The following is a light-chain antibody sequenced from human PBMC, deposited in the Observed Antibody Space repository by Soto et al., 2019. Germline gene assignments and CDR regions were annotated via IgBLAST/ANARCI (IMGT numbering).Light chain of an antibody. V-gene: IGLV2-14*02. Sequence: QSALTQPASVSGSPGQSITISCTGTSSDIGSYNLVSWYQQHPGKAPKFIIYEVTNRPSGVSNRFSGSKSGNTASLTISGLRAEDEADYYCSSYTTSSTWLFGGGTKLTVL. CDR2: EVT. CDR1: SSDIGSYNL. J-gene: IGLJ2*01. CDR3: SSYTTSSTWL.